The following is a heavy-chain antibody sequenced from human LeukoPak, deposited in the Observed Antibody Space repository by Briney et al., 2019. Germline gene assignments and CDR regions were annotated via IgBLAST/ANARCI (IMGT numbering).Heavy chain of an antibody. D-gene: IGHD1-14*01. Sequence: GGSLRLSCAASGFIVSSNYMGWVRKAPGKGLEWVSVIYSGGSTYYADSVKGRFTISRDNSKNTLYLQMNSLRAEDTAVYYCAREGTGFYDYWGQGTLVTVSS. CDR2: IYSGGST. CDR3: AREGTGFYDY. V-gene: IGHV3-66*01. CDR1: GFIVSSNY. J-gene: IGHJ4*02.